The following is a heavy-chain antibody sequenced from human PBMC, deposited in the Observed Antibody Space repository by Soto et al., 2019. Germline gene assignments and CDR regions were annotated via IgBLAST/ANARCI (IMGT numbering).Heavy chain of an antibody. Sequence: SETLSLTCAVYGGSFSGYYWNWLRQPPGEGLEWIGKIDQSGSTNYNPSLKSRVTISVDTSKNQFSLKLTSVTAADTAVYYCARDKITGLFDYWGQGTLVTVSS. J-gene: IGHJ4*02. CDR2: IDQSGST. V-gene: IGHV4-34*01. D-gene: IGHD2-8*02. CDR1: GGSFSGYY. CDR3: ARDKITGLFDY.